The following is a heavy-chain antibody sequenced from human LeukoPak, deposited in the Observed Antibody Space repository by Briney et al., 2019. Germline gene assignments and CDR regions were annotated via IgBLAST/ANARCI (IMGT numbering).Heavy chain of an antibody. CDR1: GGSLSSRSYY. Sequence: PSETPSLPCTVSGGSLSSRSYYLGWDRPPPGEGLEGGGVIYYSGSTNYNPSLKSRVTISVDTSKNQFSLKLSSVTAADTAVYYCARVLVVVAATDYYYYMDVWGKGTTVTISS. J-gene: IGHJ6*03. CDR2: IYYSGST. CDR3: ARVLVVVAATDYYYYMDV. V-gene: IGHV4-39*07. D-gene: IGHD2-15*01.